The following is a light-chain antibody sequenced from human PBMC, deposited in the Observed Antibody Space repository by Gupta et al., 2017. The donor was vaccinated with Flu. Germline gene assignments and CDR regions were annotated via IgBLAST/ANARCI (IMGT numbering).Light chain of an antibody. CDR2: GNT. CDR1: SSNIGAGFG. CDR3: QSYDSGLSGSWV. Sequence: QSVLTQPPSVSGAPGQTVTISCAGSSSNIGAGFGVHWYQHFPGRPPKLLIYGNTNRPSGVPDRFSGSKSGTSASLAIIGLQAEDEADYYCQSYDSGLSGSWVFGGGTKLSV. J-gene: IGLJ3*02. V-gene: IGLV1-40*01.